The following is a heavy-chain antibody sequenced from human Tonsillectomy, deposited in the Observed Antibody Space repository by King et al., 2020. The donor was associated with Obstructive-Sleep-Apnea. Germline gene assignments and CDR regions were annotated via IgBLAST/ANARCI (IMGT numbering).Heavy chain of an antibody. V-gene: IGHV3-30*04. CDR1: GFTFSSYA. D-gene: IGHD6-13*01. CDR3: ARDWGIAAAVDYYGMDV. Sequence: VQLVESGGGVVQPGRSLRLSCAASGFTFSSYAMHWVRQAPGKGLAWVAVISYDGSNKYYADSVKGRFTISRDNSNNTLYLQMNSLRAEDTAVYYCARDWGIAAAVDYYGMDVWGQGTTVTVSS. J-gene: IGHJ6*02. CDR2: ISYDGSNK.